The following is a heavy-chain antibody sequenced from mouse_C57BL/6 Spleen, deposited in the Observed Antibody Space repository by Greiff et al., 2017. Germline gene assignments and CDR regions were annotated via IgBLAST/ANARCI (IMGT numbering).Heavy chain of an antibody. J-gene: IGHJ3*01. D-gene: IGHD2-4*01. V-gene: IGHV14-4*01. CDR1: GFNIKDDY. Sequence: EVQLVESGAELVRPGASVKLSCTASGFNIKDDYMHWVKQRPEQGLEWIGWIDPENGDTEYASKFQGKATITADTSSNTAYLQLSSLTSEDTAVHYCTTPYDYEGAWFAYWGQGTLVTVSA. CDR2: IDPENGDT. CDR3: TTPYDYEGAWFAY.